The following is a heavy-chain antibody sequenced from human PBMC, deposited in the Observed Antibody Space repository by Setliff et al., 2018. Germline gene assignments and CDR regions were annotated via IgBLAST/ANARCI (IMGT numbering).Heavy chain of an antibody. V-gene: IGHV3-66*01. J-gene: IGHJ4*02. CDR3: VASPSNKNGHFEY. CDR1: EFTVNSNF. CDR2: IYVGGKT. Sequence: GGSLRLSCVGSEFTVNSNFMTWVRQAPGKGLEWLSVIYVGGKTFYADSVKGRFTISRDDSKNTLSLHLSSLRPDDTAMYYCVASPSNKNGHFEYWGQGTLVTVSS.